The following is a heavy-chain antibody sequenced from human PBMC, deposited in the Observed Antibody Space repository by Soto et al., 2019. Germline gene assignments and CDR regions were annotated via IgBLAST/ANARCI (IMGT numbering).Heavy chain of an antibody. CDR2: ISSTTNYI. V-gene: IGHV3-21*01. D-gene: IGHD3-10*01. J-gene: IGHJ6*02. CDR1: GFTFTRYS. Sequence: GGSLRLSCAASGFTFTRYSMNWVRQAPGKGLEWVSSISSTTNYIYYADSMKGRFTVSRDNAKNSVYLEMNSLSAEDTAVYYCARGPEDWVRGVIGYYGMDVWGQGTTVTVSS. CDR3: ARGPEDWVRGVIGYYGMDV.